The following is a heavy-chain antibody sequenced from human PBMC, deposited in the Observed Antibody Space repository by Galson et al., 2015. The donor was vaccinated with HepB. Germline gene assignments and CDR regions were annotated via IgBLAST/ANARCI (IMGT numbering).Heavy chain of an antibody. V-gene: IGHV4-31*03. D-gene: IGHD3-22*01. Sequence: QVQLQESGPGLVKPSQTLSLTCTVSGGSISSGGYYWSWIRQHPGKGLEWIGYIYYSGSTYYNPSLKSRVTISVTTPKTHFSLRLSLVTAADTAVYYWWGWGGGGLLPPLYYYYGMDVWGQGTTVTVSS. CDR2: IYYSGST. CDR1: GGSISSGGYY. CDR3: WGWGGGGLLPPLYYYYGMDV. J-gene: IGHJ6*02.